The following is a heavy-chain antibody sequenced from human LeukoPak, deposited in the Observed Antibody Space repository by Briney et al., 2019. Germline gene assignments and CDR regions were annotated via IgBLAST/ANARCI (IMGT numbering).Heavy chain of an antibody. CDR2: IYPGDPDT. D-gene: IGHD6-6*01. V-gene: IGHV5-51*01. CDR1: GYTFTSYW. J-gene: IGHJ5*02. Sequence: GESLKISCRGSGYTFTSYWIAWVRQMPGKGLEWMGIIYPGDPDTRYSPSFQGQVTISADKSISTAYLQWSSLKASDTAMYYCARHAKTSIALDPWGQGTLVTVSS. CDR3: ARHAKTSIALDP.